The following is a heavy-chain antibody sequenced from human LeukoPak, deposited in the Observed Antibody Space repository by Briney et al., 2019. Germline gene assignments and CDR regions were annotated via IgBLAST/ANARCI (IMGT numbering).Heavy chain of an antibody. CDR2: IKQDGSEK. D-gene: IGHD2-15*01. CDR1: GFTFSSYW. J-gene: IGHJ5*02. CDR3: ARDPRNVGLAP. Sequence: PGGSLRLSCAASGFTFSSYWMSWVRQAPGKGLEWVANIKQDGSEKYYVDSVKGRFTVSRDNAKNSLYLQMNSLRVEDTAVYYCARDPRNVGLAPWGQGTLVTVSS. V-gene: IGHV3-7*01.